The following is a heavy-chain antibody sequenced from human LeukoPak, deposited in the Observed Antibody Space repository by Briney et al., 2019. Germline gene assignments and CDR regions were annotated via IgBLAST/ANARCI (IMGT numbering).Heavy chain of an antibody. D-gene: IGHD2-2*01. CDR2: ISYDGSNK. J-gene: IGHJ4*02. CDR3: TQLYCSSASCYHFDY. CDR1: GFTFSSYA. Sequence: PGGSLRLSCAASGFTFSSYAMHWVRQAPGKGLEWVAVISYDGSNKYYADSVKGRFTISRDNSKNTLYLQMNSLRGEDTAVYYCTQLYCSSASCYHFDYWGQGTLVTVSS. V-gene: IGHV3-30-3*01.